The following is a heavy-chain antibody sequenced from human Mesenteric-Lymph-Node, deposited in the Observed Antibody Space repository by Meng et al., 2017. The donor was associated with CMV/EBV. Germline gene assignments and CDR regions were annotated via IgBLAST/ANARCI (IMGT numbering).Heavy chain of an antibody. CDR2: ISASTKYI. J-gene: IGHJ4*02. V-gene: IGHV3-21*01. CDR3: ARDPNWGGFDY. D-gene: IGHD7-27*01. CDR1: GFTFSSYS. Sequence: GGLRLSCAASGFTFSSYSMNWVRQAPGKGLEWVSSISASTKYIYYTDSLKGRFTVSRDNAKNSLFLHLSSLRVEDTAVYYCARDPNWGGFDYWGQGTLVTVSS.